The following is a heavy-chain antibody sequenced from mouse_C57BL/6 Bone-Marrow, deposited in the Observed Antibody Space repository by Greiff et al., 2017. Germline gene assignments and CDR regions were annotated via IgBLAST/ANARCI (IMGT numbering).Heavy chain of an antibody. CDR1: GYTFTSYT. D-gene: IGHD1-1*01. CDR2: INPSRGDT. Sequence: QVQLQPSGAELARPGASVKMSCKASGYTFTSYTMHWVKQRPGQGLEWIGYINPSRGDTKYNQKFKDKATLTADKSSITAYMQRSSLTSEDAAVYYCARNHYGSRGWFAYWGQGTLVTVSA. CDR3: ARNHYGSRGWFAY. J-gene: IGHJ3*01. V-gene: IGHV1-4*01.